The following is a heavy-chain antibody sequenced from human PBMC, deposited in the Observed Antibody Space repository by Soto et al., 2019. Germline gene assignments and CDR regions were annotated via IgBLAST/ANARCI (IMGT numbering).Heavy chain of an antibody. J-gene: IGHJ6*02. D-gene: IGHD6-19*01. CDR1: GGSFSGYY. Sequence: QVQLQQWGAGLLKPSETLSLTCAVYGGSFSGYYWSWIRQPPGKGLEWIGEINHSGSTNYNPSLKSRVTISVDTSTNQFSLKLSSVTAADTAVYYCARGASSGWYYYYGMDVWGQGTTVTVSS. V-gene: IGHV4-34*01. CDR2: INHSGST. CDR3: ARGASSGWYYYYGMDV.